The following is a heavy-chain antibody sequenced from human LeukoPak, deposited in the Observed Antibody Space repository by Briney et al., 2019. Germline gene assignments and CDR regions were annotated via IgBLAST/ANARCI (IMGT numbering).Heavy chain of an antibody. Sequence: GGSLRLSCAASGFTFSNYAMRWVRQAPGKGLEWVSGISGSGGSTYYADSVKGRFTMSRDNSKNTVYLQMNSLRAEDTALYYCAKDRSSWYYPFDHWGQGTLVTVSS. CDR2: ISGSGGST. CDR3: AKDRSSWYYPFDH. D-gene: IGHD6-13*01. J-gene: IGHJ5*02. CDR1: GFTFSNYA. V-gene: IGHV3-23*01.